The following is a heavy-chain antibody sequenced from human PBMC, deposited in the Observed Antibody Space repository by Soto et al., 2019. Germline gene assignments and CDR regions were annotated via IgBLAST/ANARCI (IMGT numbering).Heavy chain of an antibody. CDR2: IKSKTDGGTT. CDR3: TTGFWGGSSRPGYVGGMDV. CDR1: GFTFSNAW. D-gene: IGHD3-3*01. Sequence: GGSLRLSCAASGFTFSNAWMSWVRQAPGKGLEWVGRIKSKTDGGTTDYAAPVKGRFTISRDDSKNTLYLQMNSLKTEDTAVYYCTTGFWGGSSRPGYVGGMDVWGQGTTVTVSS. V-gene: IGHV3-15*01. J-gene: IGHJ6*02.